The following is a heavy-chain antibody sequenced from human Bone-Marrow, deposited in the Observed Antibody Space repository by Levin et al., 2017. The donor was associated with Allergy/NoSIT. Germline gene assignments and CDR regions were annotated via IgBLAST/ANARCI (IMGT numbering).Heavy chain of an antibody. CDR1: GFTVSSNY. J-gene: IGHJ3*02. CDR2: IYSGGST. Sequence: VASVKVSCAASGFTVSSNYMSWVRQAPGKGLEWVSVIYSGGSTYYADSVKGRFTISRDNSKNTLYLQMNSLRAEDTAVYYCARETPLLWFGELSSAFDIWGQGTMVTVSS. V-gene: IGHV3-66*01. CDR3: ARETPLLWFGELSSAFDI. D-gene: IGHD3-10*01.